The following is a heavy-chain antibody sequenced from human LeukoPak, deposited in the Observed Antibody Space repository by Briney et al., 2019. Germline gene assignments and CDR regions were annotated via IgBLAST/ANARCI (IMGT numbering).Heavy chain of an antibody. Sequence: PETLSLTCTVSGGSINSHSYYWGWIRQPPGKGLEWIGSVYYDGTSYSNPSLKSRAAVFVDTSRDQFSLDLSFVTAADTALYYCVRHISTNTGYFDSCGPGILVSVSS. D-gene: IGHD5-24*01. CDR2: VYYDGTS. CDR3: VRHISTNTGYFDS. V-gene: IGHV4-39*01. CDR1: GGSINSHSYY. J-gene: IGHJ4*02.